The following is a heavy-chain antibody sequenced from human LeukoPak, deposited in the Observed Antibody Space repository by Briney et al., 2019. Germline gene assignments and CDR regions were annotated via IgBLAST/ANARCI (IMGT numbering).Heavy chain of an antibody. CDR3: ARAPEWGKSNFYYYMDV. J-gene: IGHJ6*03. V-gene: IGHV1-8*01. Sequence: ASVKVSCKASGYTFTGYDINWVRQATGQGLEWMGWMNPNSGNTGYAQKFQGRVTITRNTSINTAYMELSSLRSEDTAVYYCARAPEWGKSNFYYYMDVWGKGTTVTVSS. CDR2: MNPNSGNT. CDR1: GYTFTGYD. D-gene: IGHD1-26*01.